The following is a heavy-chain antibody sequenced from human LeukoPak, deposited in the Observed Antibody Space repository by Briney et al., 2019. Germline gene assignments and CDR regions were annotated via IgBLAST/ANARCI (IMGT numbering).Heavy chain of an antibody. J-gene: IGHJ6*03. CDR2: INTNTGNP. CDR3: ASGSSSWYHYMDV. CDR1: GYTFTSYA. V-gene: IGHV7-4-1*02. Sequence: GASVKVSCKASGYTFTSYAMNWVRQAPGQGLEWMGWINTNTGNPTYAQGFPGRFVFSLDTSVSTAYLQISSLKAEDTAVYYCASGSSSWYHYMDVWGKGTTVTVSS. D-gene: IGHD6-13*01.